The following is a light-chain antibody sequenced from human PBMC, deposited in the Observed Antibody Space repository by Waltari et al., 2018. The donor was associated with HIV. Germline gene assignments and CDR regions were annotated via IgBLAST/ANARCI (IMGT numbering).Light chain of an antibody. CDR1: SSDFGTYSL. V-gene: IGLV2-23*01. CDR3: SSYTSFSTVL. CDR2: ECN. J-gene: IGLJ2*01. Sequence: QSARTQPASVSGSPGQSISISCTGTSSDFGTYSLVYWYQHHPGKAPKLMIYECNKRPSGVSNRFSGSKSGNTASLTISGLQAEDEADYYCSSYTSFSTVLFGGGTKLTVL.